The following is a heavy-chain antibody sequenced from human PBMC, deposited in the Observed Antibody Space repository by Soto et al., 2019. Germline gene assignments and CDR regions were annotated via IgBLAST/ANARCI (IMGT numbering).Heavy chain of an antibody. CDR3: AKDMGYDLSLLGYFDY. D-gene: IGHD5-12*01. J-gene: IGHJ4*02. Sequence: EVQLVESGGGLVQPGRSLRLSCAASGFTFDDYAMHWVRQAPGKGLEWVSGISWNSGSIGYADSVKGRFTISRDNAKNSLYLQMNSLRSEDTALYYCAKDMGYDLSLLGYFDYWGQGTLVTVSS. CDR1: GFTFDDYA. CDR2: ISWNSGSI. V-gene: IGHV3-9*01.